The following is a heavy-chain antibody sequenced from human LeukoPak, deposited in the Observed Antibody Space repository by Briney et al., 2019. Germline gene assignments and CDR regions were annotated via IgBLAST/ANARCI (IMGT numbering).Heavy chain of an antibody. V-gene: IGHV4-38-2*01. CDR3: ARPRNWSYRCFDY. CDR1: GYSISSGYY. J-gene: IGHJ4*02. CDR2: IYHSGST. Sequence: PSKTLSLTCAVSGYSISSGYYWGWIRQPPGKGLEWIGSIYHSGSTNYNPSLKSRVTISVDTSKNQFSLKLSSVTAADTAVYYCARPRNWSYRCFDYWGQGTLVTVSS. D-gene: IGHD1-26*01.